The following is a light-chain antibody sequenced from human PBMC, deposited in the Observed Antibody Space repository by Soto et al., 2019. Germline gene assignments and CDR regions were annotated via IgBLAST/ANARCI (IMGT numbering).Light chain of an antibody. CDR3: QQSYSTPRT. Sequence: DIQMTQSQSSLSASVGDRVSITCRASQTISKYLNWYQQKPGKAPKLLIYGASILQSGVPSRFSGSGSGTGFTLTISSLQPEDFATYYCQQSYSTPRTFGQGTKVDIK. J-gene: IGKJ1*01. V-gene: IGKV1-39*01. CDR1: QTISKY. CDR2: GAS.